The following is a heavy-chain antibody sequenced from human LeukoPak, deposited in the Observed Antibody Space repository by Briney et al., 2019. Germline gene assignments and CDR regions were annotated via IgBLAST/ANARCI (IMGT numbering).Heavy chain of an antibody. CDR2: TSSSSSSI. V-gene: IGHV3-48*01. D-gene: IGHD3-3*01. Sequence: GGSLRLSCAASGFTFNTYGMNWVRQAPGKGLEWVSYTSSSSSSIYYADSVKGRFTISRDNSKNTLYLQMNSLRAEDTAVYYCARDRGRITIFGPFDYWGQGTLVTVSS. J-gene: IGHJ4*02. CDR1: GFTFNTYG. CDR3: ARDRGRITIFGPFDY.